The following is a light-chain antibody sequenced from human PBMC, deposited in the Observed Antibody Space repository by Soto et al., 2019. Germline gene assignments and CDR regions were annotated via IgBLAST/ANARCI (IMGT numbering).Light chain of an antibody. V-gene: IGLV2-8*01. CDR2: EVV. Sequence: QSALTQPPSASGSPGQSVTISCTGTKNDIGVYDFVSWYQHHPGKAPRLIIYEVVQRPSGAPDRFSGSKSGNTASLTVSGLQAADEADYFCKSYAGSNTYVFGSGTKSPS. CDR1: KNDIGVYDF. J-gene: IGLJ1*01. CDR3: KSYAGSNTYV.